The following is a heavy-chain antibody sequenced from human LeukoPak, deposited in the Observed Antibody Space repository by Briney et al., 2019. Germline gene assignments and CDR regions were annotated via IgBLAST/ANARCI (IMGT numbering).Heavy chain of an antibody. J-gene: IGHJ4*02. D-gene: IGHD5-18*01. CDR3: ARDDSYGSLRGFDY. Sequence: GSVKVSCKASVYTFTRYGISGVRQAPGQGLEWMGWISAYNSNTNHAQKLQGRVTMTTDTSTSTAYMELRSLRSDDTAVYYCARDDSYGSLRGFDYWGQGTLVTVSS. V-gene: IGHV1-18*01. CDR2: ISAYNSNT. CDR1: VYTFTRYG.